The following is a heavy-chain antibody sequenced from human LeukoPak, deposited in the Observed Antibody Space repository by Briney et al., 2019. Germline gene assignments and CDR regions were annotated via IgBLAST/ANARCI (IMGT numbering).Heavy chain of an antibody. CDR2: VSYDGSYK. V-gene: IGHV3-30*18. CDR1: GFTFSSYG. CDR3: AKDGTSFVSYYYDSSGFYDY. J-gene: IGHJ4*02. Sequence: PGGSLRLSCAASGFTFSSYGMHWVRQAPGKGLEWVAAVSYDGSYKYYADSVKGRLTISRDNSKNSLYLHMNSLRAEDTAVYYCAKDGTSFVSYYYDSSGFYDYWGQGTLVTVSS. D-gene: IGHD3-22*01.